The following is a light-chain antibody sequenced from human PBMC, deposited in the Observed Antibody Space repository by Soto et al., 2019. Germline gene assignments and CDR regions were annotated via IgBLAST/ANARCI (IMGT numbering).Light chain of an antibody. V-gene: IGLV2-14*03. CDR3: TSYTGSAPFCV. Sequence: QSALTQPASVSGSPGQSITISCTGATTDVDGYDYVSWYQQHPGQAPKLMIFDVNNRPSGVSGRFSGSKSGDTASLTISGLQAEDDGDYYCTSYTGSAPFCVFGSGTKLTVL. CDR2: DVN. J-gene: IGLJ1*01. CDR1: TTDVDGYDY.